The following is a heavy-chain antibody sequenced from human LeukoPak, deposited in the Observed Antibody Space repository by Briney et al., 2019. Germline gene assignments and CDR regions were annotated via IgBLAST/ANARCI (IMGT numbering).Heavy chain of an antibody. CDR1: GYTFTSYG. CDR2: ISAYNGST. D-gene: IGHD5-24*01. J-gene: IGHJ3*02. Sequence: ASVKVSCKASGYTFTSYGISWVRQAPGQGLEWMGWISAYNGSTSYAQKFQGRVTMTRDTSTSTVYMELSSLRSEDTAVYYCARGDIEMATITDAFDIWGQGTMVTVSS. CDR3: ARGDIEMATITDAFDI. V-gene: IGHV1-18*01.